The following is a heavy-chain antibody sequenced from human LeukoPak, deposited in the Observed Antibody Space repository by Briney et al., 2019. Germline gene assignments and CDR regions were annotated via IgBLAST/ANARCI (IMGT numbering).Heavy chain of an antibody. CDR2: ISGGGVTT. V-gene: IGHV3-23*01. J-gene: IGHJ5*02. CDR3: ARESPVAAVGRSWFDP. D-gene: IGHD6-13*01. Sequence: GGSLRLSCAASGFTFSSYAMSWVRQAPGKGLEWVSTISGGGVTTYYADSVKGRLTISRDNSKKTVSLQMNSLITDETAVYFCARESPVAAVGRSWFDPWGQGTLVTVSS. CDR1: GFTFSSYA.